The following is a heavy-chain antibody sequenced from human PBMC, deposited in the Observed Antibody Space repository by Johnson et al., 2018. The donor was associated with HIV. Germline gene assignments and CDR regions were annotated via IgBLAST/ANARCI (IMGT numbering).Heavy chain of an antibody. D-gene: IGHD3-16*01. CDR2: ISSGGSTK. J-gene: IGHJ3*02. CDR1: GVTFSDYY. Sequence: VQLVEYGGGLVKPGGSLRLSCAASGVTFSDYYMSWIRQAPGKGLEWISYISSGGSTKYYADSVKGRFTISRDNAKNSLYLQMNSLRAEDTAVYYCARDPRLGELKIDRRGYAFDIWGQGTMVTVSS. V-gene: IGHV3-11*04. CDR3: ARDPRLGELKIDRRGYAFDI.